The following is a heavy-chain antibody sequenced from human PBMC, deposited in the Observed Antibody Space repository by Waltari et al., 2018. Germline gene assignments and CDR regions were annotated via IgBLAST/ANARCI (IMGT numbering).Heavy chain of an antibody. CDR2: IKQDGSEK. CDR3: TRGGRDSSWYWRD. CDR1: GRSFSNYW. V-gene: IGHV3-7*01. J-gene: IGHJ4*02. Sequence: EVQLVESGGGLAQPGGSLSLSCAASGRSFSNYWMTWVRQASGKGPEWVANIKQDGSEKYYMDSGKGRFTISRDNAKNSLYLQMNNLRVEDTAVYYCTRGGRDSSWYWRDWGQGTLVTVSS. D-gene: IGHD6-13*01.